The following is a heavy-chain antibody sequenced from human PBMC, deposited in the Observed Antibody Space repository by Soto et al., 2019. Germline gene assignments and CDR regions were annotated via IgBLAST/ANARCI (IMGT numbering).Heavy chain of an antibody. CDR3: AREFRERSSFDY. V-gene: IGHV4-39*02. Sequence: SETLSLTCTVSGGSISSSSYYWGWIRQPPGKGLEWIGSIYYSGSTYYNPSLKSRVTISVDTSKNQFSLKLSSVTAADTAVYYCAREFRERSSFDYWGQGTLVTVSS. CDR2: IYYSGST. D-gene: IGHD1-26*01. J-gene: IGHJ4*02. CDR1: GGSISSSSYY.